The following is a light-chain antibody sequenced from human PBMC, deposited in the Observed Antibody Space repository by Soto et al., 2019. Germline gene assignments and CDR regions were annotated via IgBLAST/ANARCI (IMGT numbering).Light chain of an antibody. CDR3: SSYTSSSTPYV. CDR1: SSDVGGYNY. CDR2: EVS. V-gene: IGLV2-14*01. J-gene: IGLJ1*01. Sequence: QSALTQPASVSGSPGQSITISCTGTSSDVGGYNYVSWYQQHPGKAPKLMIYEVSYRPSGVSNRFSGSKSGNTASLTISGLQAEHEADYYCSSYTSSSTPYVFGTGTKLTVL.